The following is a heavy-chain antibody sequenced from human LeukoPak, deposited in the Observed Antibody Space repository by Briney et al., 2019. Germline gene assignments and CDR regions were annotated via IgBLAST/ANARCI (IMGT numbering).Heavy chain of an antibody. V-gene: IGHV3-43*01. Sequence: GGSLRLSCAASGFTFDDYTMHWVRQAPGKGLEWVSLISWDGGSTYSADSVKGRFTISRDNSKNTLYLQMNSLRAEDTAVYYCAKEGGTYCGGDCYPFHYMDVWGKGTTVTISS. J-gene: IGHJ6*03. CDR3: AKEGGTYCGGDCYPFHYMDV. D-gene: IGHD2-21*02. CDR2: ISWDGGST. CDR1: GFTFDDYT.